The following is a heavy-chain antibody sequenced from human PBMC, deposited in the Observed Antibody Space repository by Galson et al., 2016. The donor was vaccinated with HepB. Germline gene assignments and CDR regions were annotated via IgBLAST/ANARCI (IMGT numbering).Heavy chain of an antibody. CDR2: MNSEGRTT. D-gene: IGHD3-10*01. CDR3: ARGEATVVRGATAAD. Sequence: SLRLSCAASGFTFTNYWMHWVRQAPGKGLVGVSGMNSEGRTTSDADSGKGRFTSSRDNDKNTLYLQMNSLRAEDTALYYCARGEATVVRGATAADWGQGTLITVSS. V-gene: IGHV3-74*01. CDR1: GFTFTNYW. J-gene: IGHJ4*02.